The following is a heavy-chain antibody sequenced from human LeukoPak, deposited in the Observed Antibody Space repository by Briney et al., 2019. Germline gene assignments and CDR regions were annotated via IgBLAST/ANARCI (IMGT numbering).Heavy chain of an antibody. CDR2: YSGSGGST. D-gene: IGHD2-15*01. J-gene: IGHJ4*02. Sequence: TGGSLRFSCVVSGFTISSYAMSWDRRAPGKGLQWVSDYSGSGGSTHYADSVKGRFTISRDNSKNTLYLQMNSLRAEDTAVYYCARLLYCSGGSCYGPFDYWGQGTLVTVFS. CDR1: GFTISSYA. CDR3: ARLLYCSGGSCYGPFDY. V-gene: IGHV3-23*01.